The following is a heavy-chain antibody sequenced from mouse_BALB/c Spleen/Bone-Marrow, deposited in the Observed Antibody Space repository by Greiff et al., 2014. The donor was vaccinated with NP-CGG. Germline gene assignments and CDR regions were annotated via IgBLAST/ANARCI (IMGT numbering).Heavy chain of an antibody. CDR2: ILPGSGST. V-gene: IGHV1-9*01. CDR1: GYTFSSYW. D-gene: IGHD1-1*01. J-gene: IGHJ3*01. Sequence: QVQLQQSGAELMKPGASVKISCKATGYTFSSYWIEWVKQRPGHGLEWIGEILPGSGSTNYNEKFKGKATFTADTSSNTAYMQLSSLTSEDSAVHCCARWGSFAYWGQGTLVTVSA. CDR3: ARWGSFAY.